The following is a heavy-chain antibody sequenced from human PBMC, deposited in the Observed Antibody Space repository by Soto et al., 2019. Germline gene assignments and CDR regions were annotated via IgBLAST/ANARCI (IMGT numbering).Heavy chain of an antibody. V-gene: IGHV3-33*01. CDR2: IWYDGSNK. CDR3: ARSGQQLPRGFDI. J-gene: IGHJ3*02. CDR1: GFTFSSYG. Sequence: GGSLRLSCAASGFTFSSYGMHWVRQAPGKGLEWVAVIWYDGSNKYYADSVKGRFTISRDNSKNTLYLQMNSLRAEDTAVYYCARSGQQLPRGFDIWGQGTMVTVSS. D-gene: IGHD6-13*01.